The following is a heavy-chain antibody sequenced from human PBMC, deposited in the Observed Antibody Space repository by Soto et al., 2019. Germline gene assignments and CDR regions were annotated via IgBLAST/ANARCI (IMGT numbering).Heavy chain of an antibody. J-gene: IGHJ6*03. CDR2: ISSSSSYI. D-gene: IGHD2-15*01. CDR3: AREYCSGGRCRVDYHYYMDV. Sequence: PGGSLRLSCAASGFTFSSYSMNWVRQAPGKGLEWVSSISSSSSYIYYADSVKGRFTISRDNAKNSLYLQMNSLGAEDTAVYYCAREYCSGGRCRVDYHYYMDVWGKGSAVTVSS. CDR1: GFTFSSYS. V-gene: IGHV3-21*01.